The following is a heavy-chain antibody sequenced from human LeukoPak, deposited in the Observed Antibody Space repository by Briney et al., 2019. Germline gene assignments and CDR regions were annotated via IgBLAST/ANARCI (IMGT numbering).Heavy chain of an antibody. D-gene: IGHD3-10*01. Sequence: PSETLSLTCTVSGGSISSSSYYWAWIRQPPGKGLEWIANIYYSGSTYYNPSLKSRVTISVDTSKNHFSLKLSSVTAADTAVYYCARHEYYYSRFDSWGQGTLVTVSS. CDR3: ARHEYYYSRFDS. J-gene: IGHJ5*01. CDR1: GGSISSSSYY. CDR2: IYYSGST. V-gene: IGHV4-39*07.